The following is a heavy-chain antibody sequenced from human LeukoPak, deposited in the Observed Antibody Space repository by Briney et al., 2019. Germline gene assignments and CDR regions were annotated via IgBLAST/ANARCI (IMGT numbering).Heavy chain of an antibody. Sequence: GGSLRLSCAASGFSFSSYSMSWVRQAPGKGLEWVSAIRDSGGSTYYADSVKGRFTISRDNSQNTLSLQMNSLRDEDTAICYCANAGDATSTGGSFDSWGQGTLVTVSS. CDR1: GFSFSSYS. V-gene: IGHV3-23*01. D-gene: IGHD3-16*01. CDR2: IRDSGGST. CDR3: ANAGDATSTGGSFDS. J-gene: IGHJ4*02.